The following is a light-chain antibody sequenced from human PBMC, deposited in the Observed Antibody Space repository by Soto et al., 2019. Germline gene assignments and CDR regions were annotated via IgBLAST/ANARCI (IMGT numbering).Light chain of an antibody. V-gene: IGLV1-40*01. CDR1: SSNIGAGYV. CDR3: QSYDSSLSGSYV. J-gene: IGLJ1*01. Sequence: QSVLTQPPSVSGAPGQRITISCTGSSSNIGAGYVVHWYQQLPGTAPKLLIYDNTIRPSGVPDRFSGSKSGTSASLAITGLQAEDEADYYCQSYDSSLSGSYVFGTGTKVTVL. CDR2: DNT.